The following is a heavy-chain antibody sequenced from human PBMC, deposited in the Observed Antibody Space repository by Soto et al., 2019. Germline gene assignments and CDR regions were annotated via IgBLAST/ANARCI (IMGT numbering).Heavy chain of an antibody. CDR2: IYYSGST. CDR3: ARHSILLWFGESNNWFDP. Sequence: PSETLSLTCTVSGGSISSYYWSWIRQPPGKGLEWIGYIYYSGSTNYNPSLKSRVTISVDTSKNQFSLKLSSVTAADTAVYYCARHSILLWFGESNNWFDPWGQGTLVTVSS. J-gene: IGHJ5*02. D-gene: IGHD3-10*01. V-gene: IGHV4-59*08. CDR1: GGSISSYY.